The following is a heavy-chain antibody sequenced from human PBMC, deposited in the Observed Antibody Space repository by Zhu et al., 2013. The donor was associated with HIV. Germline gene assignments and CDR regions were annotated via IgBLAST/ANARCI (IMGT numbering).Heavy chain of an antibody. CDR2: IIPFLGIK. Sequence: QAQLVQSGAEVKKPGSSVKVSCKASGGTFSRNAVSWVRQAPGQGLEWMGWIIPFLGIKDYAQKFQGRVTITADEFMTTVYMELTGLTSEDTATYHCARELREVPEAYYMDVWGQGTSVTVSS. J-gene: IGHJ6*03. CDR3: ARELREVPEAYYMDV. CDR1: GGTFSRNA. D-gene: IGHD2-2*01. V-gene: IGHV1-69*04.